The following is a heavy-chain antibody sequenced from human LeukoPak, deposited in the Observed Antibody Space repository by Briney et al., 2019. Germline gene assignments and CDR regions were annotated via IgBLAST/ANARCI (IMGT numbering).Heavy chain of an antibody. CDR2: IKQDGSEK. CDR1: GFTFSSYW. J-gene: IGHJ4*02. V-gene: IGHV3-7*01. D-gene: IGHD3-22*01. Sequence: PGGSLRLSCAASGFTFSSYWMSWVRQAPGKGLERVANIKQDGSEKYYVDSVKGRFTISRDNAKNSLYLQMNSLRAEDTAVYYCAGYTDYYDSSGYSAGIDYWGQGTLVTVSS. CDR3: AGYTDYYDSSGYSAGIDY.